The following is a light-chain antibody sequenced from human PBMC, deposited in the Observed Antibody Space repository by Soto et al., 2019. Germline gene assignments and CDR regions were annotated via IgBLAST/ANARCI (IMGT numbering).Light chain of an antibody. CDR3: AAWDDSLNGCV. V-gene: IGLV1-44*01. Sequence: QSVLTQPPSASGTPGQRVTISCSGSSSNIGTYSVSWYQQFPGTAPRLLIYSDNQRPSGVPDRFSASKSGASASLAISGLQSEDGADFYCAAWDDSLNGCVFGTGTKVTVL. CDR1: SSNIGTYS. J-gene: IGLJ1*01. CDR2: SDN.